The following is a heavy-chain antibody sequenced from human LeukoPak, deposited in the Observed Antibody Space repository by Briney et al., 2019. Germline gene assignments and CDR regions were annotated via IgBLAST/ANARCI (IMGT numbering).Heavy chain of an antibody. V-gene: IGHV4-39*07. D-gene: IGHD4-17*01. CDR2: IYYTGSN. CDR1: GASISSSSYY. Sequence: SETLSLTCSVSGASISSSSYYWGWIRQPPGKGLEWIGNIYYTGSNYYNPSLKSRVTISLDTSENQFSLKLTSVTAADTAVYYCARDLLHYGVYWGQGTLVTVSS. CDR3: ARDLLHYGVY. J-gene: IGHJ4*02.